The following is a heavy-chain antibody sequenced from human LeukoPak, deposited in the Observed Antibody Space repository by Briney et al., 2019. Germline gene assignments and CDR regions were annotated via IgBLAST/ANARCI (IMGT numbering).Heavy chain of an antibody. J-gene: IGHJ5*02. V-gene: IGHV4-31*03. CDR1: GDSISSGGYY. Sequence: PSQTLSLTCSVSGDSISSGGYYEHWIRQHPAKVLEWIGYIYSTGTTYYNPSLTSRLTMSLDTSKNQFSLKVTSVTAADTAVYFCARDRPDTTSPTTVGRFDPWGQGTLVTVSS. CDR2: IYSTGTT. D-gene: IGHD1-26*01. CDR3: ARDRPDTTSPTTVGRFDP.